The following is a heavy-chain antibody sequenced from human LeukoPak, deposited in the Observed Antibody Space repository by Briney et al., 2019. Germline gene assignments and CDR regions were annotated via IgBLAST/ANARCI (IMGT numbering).Heavy chain of an antibody. D-gene: IGHD2-2*01. J-gene: IGHJ4*02. CDR3: ARDSIDIVVVPAAMGVDY. CDR1: GYTFTSYG. V-gene: IGHV1-18*01. CDR2: ISAYNGNT. Sequence: ASVKVSCKASGYTFTSYGISWVRQAPGQGLEWMGWISAYNGNTNYAQKLQGRVTMTTDTSTSTAYMELRSLRSDDTAVYYCARDSIDIVVVPAAMGVDYWGQGTLVTVSS.